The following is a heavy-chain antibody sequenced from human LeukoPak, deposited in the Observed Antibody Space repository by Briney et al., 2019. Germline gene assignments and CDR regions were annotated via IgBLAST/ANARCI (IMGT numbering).Heavy chain of an antibody. D-gene: IGHD1-26*01. CDR2: ISYDGSNK. Sequence: PGRSLRLSCAASGFTFSSYTVHWVRQAPGKGREWVTVISYDGSNKYYADSVKGRFTISRDNSKNTLYLQMNSLRAEDTAVYYCARDFSLGAAPIDYWGQGTLVTVSS. V-gene: IGHV3-30-3*01. J-gene: IGHJ4*02. CDR3: ARDFSLGAAPIDY. CDR1: GFTFSSYT.